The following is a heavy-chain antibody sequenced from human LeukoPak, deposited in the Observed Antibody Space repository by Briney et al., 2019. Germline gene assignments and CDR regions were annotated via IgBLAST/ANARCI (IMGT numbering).Heavy chain of an antibody. J-gene: IGHJ3*01. D-gene: IGHD2-21*02. CDR1: GGSFSDYF. CDR3: ARFSKITWGDWGDAFDV. Sequence: SETLSLMCSVYGGSFSDYFWAWIRQPPGKGLEWIGEIDDGGSTNYIPSLMSRVLVAMEKSKKQFSLVMRSVTVADTAVYYCARFSKITWGDWGDAFDVWGQGATVIVSS. V-gene: IGHV4-34*01. CDR2: IDDGGST.